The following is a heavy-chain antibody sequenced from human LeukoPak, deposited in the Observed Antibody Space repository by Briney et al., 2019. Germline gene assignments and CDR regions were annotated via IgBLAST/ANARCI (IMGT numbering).Heavy chain of an antibody. J-gene: IGHJ6*02. CDR1: GGSISSCGYY. CDR2: IYYSGST. D-gene: IGHD2-15*01. CDR3: ARARGGTKVYYYYGMDV. V-gene: IGHV4-31*03. Sequence: SQTLSLTCTVSGGSISSCGYYWSWIRQHPGKGLEWIGYIYYSGSTYYNPSLKSRVTISVDTSKNQFSLKLSSVTAADTAVYYCARARGGTKVYYYYGMDVWGQGTTVTVSS.